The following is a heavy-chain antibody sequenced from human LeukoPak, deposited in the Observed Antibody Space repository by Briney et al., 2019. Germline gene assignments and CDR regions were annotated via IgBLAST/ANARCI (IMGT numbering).Heavy chain of an antibody. V-gene: IGHV1-2*04. Sequence: VASVKVSCKASGHTFTGYYMHWVRQAPGQGLEWMGWINPNSGGTNYAQKFQGWVTMTRGTSISTAYMELSRLRSDDTAVYYCARGGQWRNGGYWYFDLWGRGTLVTVSS. CDR2: INPNSGGT. J-gene: IGHJ2*01. CDR1: GHTFTGYY. CDR3: ARGGQWRNGGYWYFDL. D-gene: IGHD6-19*01.